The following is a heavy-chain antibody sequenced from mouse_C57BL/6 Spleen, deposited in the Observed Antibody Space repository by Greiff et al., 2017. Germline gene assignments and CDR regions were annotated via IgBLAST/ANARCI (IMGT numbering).Heavy chain of an antibody. CDR3: ARRPHEGYYFDY. J-gene: IGHJ2*01. D-gene: IGHD1-2*01. Sequence: QVQLQQSGPELVKPGASVKISCKASGYAFSSSWMNWVKQRPGKGLEWIGRIYPGDGDTNYNGKFKGTATLTADKSSSTAYMQLSSLTSEDSAVYCCARRPHEGYYFDYWGQGTTLTVSS. CDR1: GYAFSSSW. V-gene: IGHV1-82*01. CDR2: IYPGDGDT.